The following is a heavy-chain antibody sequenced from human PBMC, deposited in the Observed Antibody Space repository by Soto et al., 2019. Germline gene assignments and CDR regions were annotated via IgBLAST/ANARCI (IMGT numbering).Heavy chain of an antibody. CDR1: GFTFSSYA. Sequence: GVSLRLSCSASGFTFSSYAMSWVRQAPGKGLEWVSAISGSGGSTYYADSVKGRFTIYRDNSKNTLYLQMNSLRAEDTAVYYCAKDQGNRIAARRFDYWGQGTLVTVSS. CDR3: AKDQGNRIAARRFDY. J-gene: IGHJ4*02. V-gene: IGHV3-23*01. D-gene: IGHD6-6*01. CDR2: ISGSGGST.